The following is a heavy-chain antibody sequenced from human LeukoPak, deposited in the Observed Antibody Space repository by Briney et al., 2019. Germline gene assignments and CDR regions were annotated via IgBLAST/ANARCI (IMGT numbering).Heavy chain of an antibody. V-gene: IGHV4-4*07. CDR3: ARGGSSQYPDAFDI. CDR1: GGSISSYY. CDR2: IYTSGST. Sequence: SETLSLTCTVSGGSISSYYWSWIRQPAGKGLEWIGRIYTSGSTNYNPSLKSRVTMSVDTSKNQFSLKLSSVTAADTAVYYCARGGSSQYPDAFDIWGQGTMVTVSS. D-gene: IGHD2-2*01. J-gene: IGHJ3*02.